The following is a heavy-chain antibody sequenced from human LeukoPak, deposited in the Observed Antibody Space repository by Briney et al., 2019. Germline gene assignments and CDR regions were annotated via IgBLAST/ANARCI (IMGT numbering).Heavy chain of an antibody. Sequence: SQTLSLTCALSGDSVSSSSAAWNWIRQSPSRGLEWLGRTYYRSKWYNDYEVSVKSRITINPDTSKNQFSLQLNSVTPEDTAAYYCARDLPSLVRGYYYYGMDVWGQGTTVTVSS. CDR3: ARDLPSLVRGYYYYGMDV. D-gene: IGHD6-13*01. V-gene: IGHV6-1*01. CDR2: TYYRSKWYN. CDR1: GDSVSSSSAA. J-gene: IGHJ6*02.